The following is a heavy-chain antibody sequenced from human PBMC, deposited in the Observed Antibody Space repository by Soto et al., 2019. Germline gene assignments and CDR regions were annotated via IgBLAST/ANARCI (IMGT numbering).Heavy chain of an antibody. D-gene: IGHD5-12*01. CDR2: IKQDGNEK. CDR1: GFTFRSNW. CDR3: ARAEMATPHGAFDY. V-gene: IGHV3-7*03. Sequence: GGSLRLSCAASGFTFRSNWMSWVRQAPGKGLEWVANIKQDGNEKYYVDSVKGRFTISRDNAKNSLYLQMNSLSAEDTAVYYCARAEMATPHGAFDYWGQGTLVTVSS. J-gene: IGHJ4*02.